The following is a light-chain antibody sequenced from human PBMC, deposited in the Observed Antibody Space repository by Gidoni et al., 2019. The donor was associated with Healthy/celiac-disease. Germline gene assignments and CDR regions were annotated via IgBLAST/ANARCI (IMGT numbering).Light chain of an antibody. V-gene: IGKV3-11*01. Sequence: EIVLTQSPATLSLSPGERATLSCRASQSVSSYLAWYQQKPSQAPRLLIYDASNRATGIPARFSGRGSGTDFTLTISSLEPEDFAVYYCQQRSNWPITFXQXTRLEIK. CDR3: QQRSNWPIT. CDR1: QSVSSY. CDR2: DAS. J-gene: IGKJ5*01.